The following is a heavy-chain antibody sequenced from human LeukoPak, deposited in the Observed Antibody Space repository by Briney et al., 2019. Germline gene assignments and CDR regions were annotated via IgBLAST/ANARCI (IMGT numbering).Heavy chain of an antibody. V-gene: IGHV3-23*01. J-gene: IGHJ4*02. CDR2: ISGSGGST. CDR3: AKRARFQPFDY. Sequence: GGSLRLSCAASGFTVSSNYMSWVRQAPGKGLEWVSAISGSGGSTYYADSVKGRFTISRDNSKNTLYLQMNSLRAEDTAVYYCAKRARFQPFDYWGQGTLVTVSS. CDR1: GFTVSSNY. D-gene: IGHD3-16*01.